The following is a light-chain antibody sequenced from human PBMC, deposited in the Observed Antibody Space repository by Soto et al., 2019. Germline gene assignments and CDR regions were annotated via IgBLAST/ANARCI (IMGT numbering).Light chain of an antibody. CDR2: EVS. CDR1: SSDVGAYDY. V-gene: IGLV2-14*01. Sequence: QSVLTQPASVSGSPGQSITISCTGTSSDVGAYDYVSWYQHHPGKAPKLMIHEVSDRPSGISNRFSGSKSGNTASLTISGLQAEDEADYYCSSYTSATTYVFGTGTKVT. CDR3: SSYTSATTYV. J-gene: IGLJ1*01.